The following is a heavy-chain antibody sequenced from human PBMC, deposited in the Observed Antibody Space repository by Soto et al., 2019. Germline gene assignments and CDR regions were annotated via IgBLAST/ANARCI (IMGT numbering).Heavy chain of an antibody. J-gene: IGHJ6*02. CDR3: ARDQGQHIAARHWSPHYYYYGMDV. V-gene: IGHV6-1*01. D-gene: IGHD6-6*01. CDR2: TYYRSKWYN. CDR1: GDSVSSNSAA. Sequence: SQTLSLTCAISGDSVSSNSAAWNWIRQSPSRGLEWLGRTYYRSKWYNDYAVSVKSRITINPDTSKNQFSLQLDSVTPEDTAVYYCARDQGQHIAARHWSPHYYYYGMDVCGQGTTVTVSS.